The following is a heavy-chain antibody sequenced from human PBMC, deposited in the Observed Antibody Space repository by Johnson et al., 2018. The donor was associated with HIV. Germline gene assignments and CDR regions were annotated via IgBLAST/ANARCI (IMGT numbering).Heavy chain of an antibody. J-gene: IGHJ3*01. Sequence: VQLVESGGGLVQPGGSLRLSCAASGFTFDDYAMNLVRQAPGKGLEWVSRISWNSGSLGYADSVKGRFSISRDNPNNSLYLQMKTLRVEGTALYYCAKAVKWGVDAFDVWGPGTMVTVSS. CDR2: ISWNSGSL. D-gene: IGHD1-26*01. CDR1: GFTFDDYA. CDR3: AKAVKWGVDAFDV. V-gene: IGHV3-9*01.